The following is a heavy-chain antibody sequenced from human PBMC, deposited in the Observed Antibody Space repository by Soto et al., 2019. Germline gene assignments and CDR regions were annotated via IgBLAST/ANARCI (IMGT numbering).Heavy chain of an antibody. CDR2: IYHSGNT. D-gene: IGHD3-10*01. Sequence: KPSETLSLTCTVSGDSVTRSNWWSWVRQSPGKGLEWIGEIYHSGNTKYNPSLGSRVTMSLDAAKNHFSLELRSVTVADTAVYYCAREPISTPRGVTQVDPWGQGTQVTVSS. CDR3: AREPISTPRGVTQVDP. V-gene: IGHV4-4*02. CDR1: GDSVTRSNW. J-gene: IGHJ5*02.